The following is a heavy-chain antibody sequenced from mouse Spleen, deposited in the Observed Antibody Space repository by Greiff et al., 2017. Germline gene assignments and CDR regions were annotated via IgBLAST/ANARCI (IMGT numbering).Heavy chain of an antibody. D-gene: IGHD1-1*01. CDR2: INPSSGYT. V-gene: IGHV1-4*01. Sequence: VQGVESGAELARPGASVNMSCKASGYTFTSYTMHWVKQRPGQGLEWIGYINPSSGYTKYNQKFKDKATLTADKSSSTAYMQLSSLTSEDSAVYYCARSGTVVAYYYAMDYWGQGTSVTVSS. J-gene: IGHJ4*01. CDR3: ARSGTVVAYYYAMDY. CDR1: GYTFTSYT.